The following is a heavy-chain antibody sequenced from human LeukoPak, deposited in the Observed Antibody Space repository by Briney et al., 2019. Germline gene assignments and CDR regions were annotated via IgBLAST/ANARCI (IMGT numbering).Heavy chain of an antibody. CDR1: GFTFNDYG. V-gene: IGHV3-20*04. CDR2: LNWNGDIT. Sequence: SGGSLTLSCAASGFTFNDYGMTWVRQAPGKGLEWVSGLNWNGDITRYADSVKGRFTISRDNAKNSLYLQMNSLRAEDTAVYYCASSTFLLLEGMDVWGQGTTVTVSS. D-gene: IGHD1-1*01. J-gene: IGHJ6*02. CDR3: ASSTFLLLEGMDV.